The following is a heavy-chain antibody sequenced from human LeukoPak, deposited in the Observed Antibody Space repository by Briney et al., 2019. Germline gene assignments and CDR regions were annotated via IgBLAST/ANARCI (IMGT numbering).Heavy chain of an antibody. D-gene: IGHD4-17*01. CDR2: VNPSGGFT. V-gene: IGHV1-46*01. Sequence: ASVKVSCKASGYTFTSYYIHWVRQAPGQGLEWVGIVNPSGGFTNYAQEFQGRVAMASDTSTSTVYMELSSLRSEDTAVYYCSRETSVTTTDAFDIWGQGTVVIVSS. CDR3: SRETSVTTTDAFDI. CDR1: GYTFTSYY. J-gene: IGHJ3*02.